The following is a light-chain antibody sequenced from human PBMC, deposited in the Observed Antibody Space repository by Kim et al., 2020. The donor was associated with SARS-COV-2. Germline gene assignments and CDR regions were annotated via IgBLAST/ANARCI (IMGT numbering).Light chain of an antibody. CDR1: SSNIGTKA. Sequence: ELTQPPSASGTPGQRVSISCSGRSSNIGTKAVHWYQQLPGTAPKLLIYSNNQRPSGVPDRFSGSKSGTAASLAISDLQSEDEAGYYCAAWDDSLNGLVFGGGTQLIVL. CDR2: SNN. J-gene: IGLJ2*01. V-gene: IGLV1-44*01. CDR3: AAWDDSLNGLV.